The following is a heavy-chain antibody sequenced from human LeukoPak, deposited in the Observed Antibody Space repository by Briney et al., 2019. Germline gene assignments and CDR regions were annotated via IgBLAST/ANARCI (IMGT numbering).Heavy chain of an antibody. D-gene: IGHD5-24*01. Sequence: GGSLRLSCAASGFTFSSSWMHWVRQAPEKGLVWVSRINSDGSSTSYADSVKGRFTISRDNAKNTLFLQMNSLRAEDTAVYYCARVQRGGWLQMIFDYWGQGTLVTASS. V-gene: IGHV3-74*01. CDR2: INSDGSST. J-gene: IGHJ4*02. CDR1: GFTFSSSW. CDR3: ARVQRGGWLQMIFDY.